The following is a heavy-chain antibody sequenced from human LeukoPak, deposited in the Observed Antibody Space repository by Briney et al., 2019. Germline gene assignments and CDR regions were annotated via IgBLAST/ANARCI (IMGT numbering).Heavy chain of an antibody. V-gene: IGHV3-21*01. CDR2: ISSSSSYI. CDR3: ARVTISHYGMDV. CDR1: GFTFSSYS. D-gene: IGHD3-3*01. J-gene: IGHJ6*02. Sequence: GGSLRLSCAASGFTFSSYSMNWVRQAPGKGLEWVSSISSSSSYIYYADSVKGRFTISRDNAKNSLYLQMNSLRAEDTAVYYCARVTISHYGMDVWGRGTTVTVSS.